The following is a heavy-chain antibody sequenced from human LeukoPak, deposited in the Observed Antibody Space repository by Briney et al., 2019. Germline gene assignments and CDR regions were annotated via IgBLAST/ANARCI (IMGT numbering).Heavy chain of an antibody. V-gene: IGHV3-23*01. CDR2: ISGSGGST. Sequence: GGSLRLSCAASGFTFSSYAMSWVRQAPGKGLEWASAISGSGGSTYYADSVKGRFTISRDNAKNSLYLQMNSLRAEDTAVYYCAREGDSSGAFDIWGQGTMVTVSS. CDR1: GFTFSSYA. CDR3: AREGDSSGAFDI. J-gene: IGHJ3*02. D-gene: IGHD3-22*01.